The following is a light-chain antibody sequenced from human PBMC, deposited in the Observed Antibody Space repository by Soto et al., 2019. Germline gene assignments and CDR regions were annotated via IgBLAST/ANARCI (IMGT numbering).Light chain of an antibody. CDR3: SSYTSSSIWV. V-gene: IGLV2-14*01. J-gene: IGLJ3*02. CDR2: DVS. Sequence: QSALTQPASVSGSPGQSITISCTGTSSDVGGYNYVSWYQQHPGKAPKLMIYDVSNRPSGVSNRFSGSKSGNTASLTISGLQGEDEADYYCSSYTSSSIWVFGGGTKLTGL. CDR1: SSDVGGYNY.